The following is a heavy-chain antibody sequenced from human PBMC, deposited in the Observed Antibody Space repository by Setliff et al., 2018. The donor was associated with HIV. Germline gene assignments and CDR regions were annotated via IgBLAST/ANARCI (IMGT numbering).Heavy chain of an antibody. CDR1: GGSFNGYY. CDR2: INHSGST. Sequence: TSETLSLTCAVYGGSFNGYYWSWIRQPPGKGLEWIGEINHSGSTNYNPSLKSRVTISVDTSRNQFSLKLSSVTAADTAIYYCARDRSDYYNLPGYFDHWGQGTPVTVSS. CDR3: ARDRSDYYNLPGYFDH. J-gene: IGHJ4*02. V-gene: IGHV4-34*09. D-gene: IGHD3-3*01.